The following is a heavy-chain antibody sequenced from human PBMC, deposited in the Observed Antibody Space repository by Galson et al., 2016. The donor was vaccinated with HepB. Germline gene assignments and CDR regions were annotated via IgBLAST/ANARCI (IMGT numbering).Heavy chain of an antibody. CDR1: GFTFSSYW. Sequence: SLRLSCAASGFTFSSYWMTWLRQAPGKGLEWVANIKKDSGERFYVNSVYGRFTISRDNAENSLYLEMNSLTVEDTAIYYCADEGKDFWPTSPVYWGRGILVSVSS. D-gene: IGHD3-3*01. V-gene: IGHV3-7*01. CDR3: ADEGKDFWPTSPVY. J-gene: IGHJ4*02. CDR2: IKKDSGER.